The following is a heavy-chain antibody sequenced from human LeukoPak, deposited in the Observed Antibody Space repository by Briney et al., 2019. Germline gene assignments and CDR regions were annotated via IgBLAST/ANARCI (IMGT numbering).Heavy chain of an antibody. CDR3: ARVQWGWYIADY. CDR1: GYSFTSYW. Sequence: ESLKISCKGSGYSFTSYWISWVRQMPGKGLEWMGTIDPSDSYTNYSPSFQGHVTISADKSISTAYLQWSSLKASDTAMYYCARVQWGWYIADYWGQGTLVTVSS. J-gene: IGHJ4*02. CDR2: IDPSDSYT. V-gene: IGHV5-10-1*01. D-gene: IGHD6-19*01.